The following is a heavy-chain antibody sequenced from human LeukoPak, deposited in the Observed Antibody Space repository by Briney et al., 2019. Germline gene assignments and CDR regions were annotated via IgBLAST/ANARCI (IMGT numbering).Heavy chain of an antibody. CDR3: ARLYYDSSGYYQICYFDY. D-gene: IGHD3-22*01. Sequence: SETLSLTCTASGGSISSSSYYWGWIRQPPGKGLEWIGSIYYSGSTYYNPSLKSRVTISVDTSKNQFSLNLSSVTAADTAVYYCARLYYDSSGYYQICYFDYWGQGTLVTVSS. J-gene: IGHJ4*02. CDR2: IYYSGST. V-gene: IGHV4-39*01. CDR1: GGSISSSSYY.